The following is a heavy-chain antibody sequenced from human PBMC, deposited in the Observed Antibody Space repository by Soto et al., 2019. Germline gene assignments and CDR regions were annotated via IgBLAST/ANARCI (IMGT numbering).Heavy chain of an antibody. V-gene: IGHV4-59*01. D-gene: IGHD3-3*01. J-gene: IGHJ3*02. Sequence: SETLSHTCTVSGGSISSYYWSLIRQPPGKGLEWIGYIYYSGSTNYNPSLKSRVTISVDTSKNQFSLKLSSVTAADTAVYYCARVVLRFLEWLLMTDAFDIWGQGTMVTVSS. CDR1: GGSISSYY. CDR3: ARVVLRFLEWLLMTDAFDI. CDR2: IYYSGST.